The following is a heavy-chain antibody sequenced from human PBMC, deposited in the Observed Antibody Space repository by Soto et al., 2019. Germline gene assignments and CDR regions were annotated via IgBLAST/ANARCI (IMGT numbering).Heavy chain of an antibody. Sequence: QVQLVQSGAEVKKPGSSVKVSCKASGGTFSSYAISWVRQAPGQGLEWMGGIIPIFGTANYAQKFQGRVTITADESTSTAYMERSSLRSEDTAVYYCARRTVTKAYYYYGMDVWGQGTTVTVSS. CDR3: ARRTVTKAYYYYGMDV. J-gene: IGHJ6*02. D-gene: IGHD4-17*01. CDR2: IIPIFGTA. CDR1: GGTFSSYA. V-gene: IGHV1-69*01.